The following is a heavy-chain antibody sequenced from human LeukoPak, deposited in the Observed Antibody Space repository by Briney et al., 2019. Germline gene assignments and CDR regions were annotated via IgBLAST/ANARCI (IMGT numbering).Heavy chain of an antibody. CDR1: GFTLFSSYD. Sequence: GGSLRLSCAASGFTLFSSYDMHWVRQAPGKGLEWVAIIKYDGSDKYYIDSVKGRFTISRDNSKNTLYLQMNSLRAEDTAVYYCAKDLYYDSSGYYDSDAFDIWGQGTMVTVSS. CDR3: AKDLYYDSSGYYDSDAFDI. CDR2: IKYDGSDK. V-gene: IGHV3-30*02. J-gene: IGHJ3*02. D-gene: IGHD3-22*01.